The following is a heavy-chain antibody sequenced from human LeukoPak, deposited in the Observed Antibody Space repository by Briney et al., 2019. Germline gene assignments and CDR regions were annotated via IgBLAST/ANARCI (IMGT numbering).Heavy chain of an antibody. D-gene: IGHD3-3*01. J-gene: IGHJ6*02. Sequence: PSETLSLTCTVSGGSISGYYWSWIRQPAGKGLEWIGRIYTSGSTNYNPSLKSRVTMSVDTSKNQFSLKLSSVTAADTAVYYCARDPGVDFWSGSVYYGMDVWGQGTTVTVSS. CDR2: IYTSGST. CDR3: ARDPGVDFWSGSVYYGMDV. V-gene: IGHV4-4*07. CDR1: GGSISGYY.